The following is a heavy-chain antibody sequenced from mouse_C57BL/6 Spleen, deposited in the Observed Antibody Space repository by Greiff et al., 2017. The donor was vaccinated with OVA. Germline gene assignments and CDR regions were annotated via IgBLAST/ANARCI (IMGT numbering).Heavy chain of an antibody. CDR2: ISSGSSTI. CDR3: ARRDGSSYWYFDV. Sequence: EVKLVESGGGLVKPGGSLKLSCAASGFTFSDYGMHWVRQAPEKGLEWVAYISSGSSTIYYADTVKGRFPISRDNAKNTLFLQMTSLRSEDTAMYYCARRDGSSYWYFDVWGTGTTVTVSS. CDR1: GFTFSDYG. D-gene: IGHD1-1*01. J-gene: IGHJ1*03. V-gene: IGHV5-17*01.